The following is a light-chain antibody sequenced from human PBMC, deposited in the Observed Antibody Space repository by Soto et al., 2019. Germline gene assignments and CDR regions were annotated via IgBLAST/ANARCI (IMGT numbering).Light chain of an antibody. V-gene: IGKV3-20*01. J-gene: IGKJ2*01. Sequence: EIVLTQSPGTLSLSPGERAILSCRASQSVRSNSLAWYQQKPGQAPRLLIYGASRRATGIPDRFSGSGSGTGFTLTISSLKPEAAAVSLCQQYGCSNSLYTFGQGTKLE. CDR1: QSVRSNS. CDR3: QQYGCSNSLYT. CDR2: GAS.